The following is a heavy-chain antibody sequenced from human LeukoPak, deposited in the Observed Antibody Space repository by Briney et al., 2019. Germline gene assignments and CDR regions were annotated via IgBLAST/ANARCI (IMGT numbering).Heavy chain of an antibody. CDR2: ISAYNGNT. J-gene: IGHJ4*02. D-gene: IGHD4-11*01. CDR1: GYTFTSYS. Sequence: GASVKVSCKASGYTFTSYSISWVRQAPGQGLEWMGWISAYNGNTIYAQKVKGRVTMTTDTSTSTAYMELRSLKSDDTAVYYCARVATVTSYFDYWGQGTLVTVSS. V-gene: IGHV1-18*01. CDR3: ARVATVTSYFDY.